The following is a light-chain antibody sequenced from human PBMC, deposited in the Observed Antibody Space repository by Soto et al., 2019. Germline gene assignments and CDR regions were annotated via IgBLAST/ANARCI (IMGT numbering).Light chain of an antibody. J-gene: IGKJ2*01. CDR1: QDISNY. CDR3: QQYSSRPYT. V-gene: IGKV1-16*01. CDR2: AAS. Sequence: DIAMTQSPSSLSASIGDRANITCRASQDISNYLAWFQQQPGKAPKSLIYAASNMRSGVPPRFSGSGSGTVFTLTISSLQADDFGTYFCQQYSSRPYTFGQGTQVEI.